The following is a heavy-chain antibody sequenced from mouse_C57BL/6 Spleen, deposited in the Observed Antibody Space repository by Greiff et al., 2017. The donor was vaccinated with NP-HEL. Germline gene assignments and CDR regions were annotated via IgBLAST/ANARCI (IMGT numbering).Heavy chain of an antibody. J-gene: IGHJ4*01. CDR3: TRGGNYVGSYAMDY. CDR2: ISSGGDYI. CDR1: GFTFSSYA. Sequence: EVKLVESGEGLVKPGGSLKLSCAASGFTFSSYAMSWVRQTPEKRLEWVAYISSGGDYIYYADTVKGRFTISRDNARNTLYLQMSSLKSEDTAMYYCTRGGNYVGSYAMDYWGQGTSVTVSS. D-gene: IGHD2-1*01. V-gene: IGHV5-9-1*02.